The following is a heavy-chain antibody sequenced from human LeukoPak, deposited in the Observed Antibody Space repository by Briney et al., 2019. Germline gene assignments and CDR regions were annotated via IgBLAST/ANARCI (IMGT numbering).Heavy chain of an antibody. CDR3: AKDRGSGSMYYFDY. D-gene: IGHD3-22*01. V-gene: IGHV3-9*03. CDR1: GFTFDDYA. J-gene: IGHJ4*02. CDR2: ISWNSGSI. Sequence: GGSLRLSCAASGFTFDDYAMHWVRQAPGRGLEWVSGISWNSGSIGYADSVKGRFTISRDNAKNSLYLQMNSLRAEDMALYYCAKDRGSGSMYYFDYWGQGTLVTVSS.